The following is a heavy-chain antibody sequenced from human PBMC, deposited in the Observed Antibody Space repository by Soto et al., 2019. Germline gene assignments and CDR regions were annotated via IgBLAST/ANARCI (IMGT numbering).Heavy chain of an antibody. D-gene: IGHD6-13*01. J-gene: IGHJ5*02. Sequence: SETLSLTCAVYGGSFSGYYWSWIRQPPGKGLEWIGEINHSGSTNYNPSLKSRVTISVDTSKNQFSLKLSSVTAADTAVYYCARAYSSSHATKKRFDPWGQGTLVTVSS. V-gene: IGHV4-34*01. CDR3: ARAYSSSHATKKRFDP. CDR2: INHSGST. CDR1: GGSFSGYY.